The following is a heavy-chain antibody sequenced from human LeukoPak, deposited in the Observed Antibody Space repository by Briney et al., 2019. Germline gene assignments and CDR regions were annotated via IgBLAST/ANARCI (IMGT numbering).Heavy chain of an antibody. Sequence: GGSLSLSCAASGFTFSSAAMTWVRQAPGKGLEWVSTITGSDDTTYYADSVKGRFTISRDYSKNTLHLQMNSLRVDDTAIYYCAKGPQRGSGYHPDYWGQGTLVTVSS. J-gene: IGHJ4*02. CDR3: AKGPQRGSGYHPDY. CDR2: ITGSDDTT. CDR1: GFTFSSAA. V-gene: IGHV3-23*01. D-gene: IGHD3-22*01.